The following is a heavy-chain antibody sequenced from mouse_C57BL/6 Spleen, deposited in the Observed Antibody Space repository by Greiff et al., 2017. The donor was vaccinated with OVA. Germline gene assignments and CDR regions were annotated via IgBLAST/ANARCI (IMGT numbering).Heavy chain of an antibody. Sequence: QVQLQQSGAELVKPGASVKISCKASGYAFSSYWMNWVKQRPGKGLEWIGQIYPGDGDTNYNGKFKGKATLTADKSSSTAYMQRSSLTSEDSAVYFCARIYDGYLYAMDYWGQGTSVTVSS. J-gene: IGHJ4*01. CDR1: GYAFSSYW. CDR3: ARIYDGYLYAMDY. CDR2: IYPGDGDT. V-gene: IGHV1-80*01. D-gene: IGHD2-3*01.